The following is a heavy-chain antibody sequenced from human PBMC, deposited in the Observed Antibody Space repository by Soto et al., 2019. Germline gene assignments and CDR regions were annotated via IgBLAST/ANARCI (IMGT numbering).Heavy chain of an antibody. V-gene: IGHV1-58*01. CDR3: ARLGAYYKSLDP. D-gene: IGHD2-21*01. CDR1: GFTFSKSS. CDR2: IVVGSGTT. Sequence: SVKVSCKTSGFTFSKSSVQWMRQARGQRLEWIGWIVVGSGTTNFAPKFQERVTITWDMSTSTSYMEMSSLRSEDTAVYYCARLGAYYKSLDPWGPGTLVTVSS. J-gene: IGHJ5*02.